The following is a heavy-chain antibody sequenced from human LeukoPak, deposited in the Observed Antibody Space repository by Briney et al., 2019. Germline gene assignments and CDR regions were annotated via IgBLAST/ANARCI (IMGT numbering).Heavy chain of an antibody. V-gene: IGHV3-21*01. CDR1: GFTFSSYS. CDR2: ISSSSSYI. Sequence: GGSLRLSCAASGFTFSSYSMNWVRQAPGKGLEWVSSISSSSSYIYYADSVKGRFTISRDNAKNSLYLQMNSLRAEDTAVYYCARDREYDSSGYYDDAFDIWGRGTMVTVSS. CDR3: ARDREYDSSGYYDDAFDI. D-gene: IGHD3-22*01. J-gene: IGHJ3*02.